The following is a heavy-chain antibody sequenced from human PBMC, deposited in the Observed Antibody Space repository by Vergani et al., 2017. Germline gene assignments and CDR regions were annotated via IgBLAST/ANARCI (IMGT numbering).Heavy chain of an antibody. J-gene: IGHJ4*02. Sequence: EVQLVESGGGLVKPGGSLRLSCAASGFPFNNAWMNWVRQAPGKGLEWVGHIKSKADGGTTDYAAPVRGRFTISRDDSKNTLFLQWNSLKPEDTAIYYCTTDIWTSASRDYWGQGTLVTVSS. V-gene: IGHV3-15*01. D-gene: IGHD6-13*01. CDR3: TTDIWTSASRDY. CDR2: IKSKADGGTT. CDR1: GFPFNNAW.